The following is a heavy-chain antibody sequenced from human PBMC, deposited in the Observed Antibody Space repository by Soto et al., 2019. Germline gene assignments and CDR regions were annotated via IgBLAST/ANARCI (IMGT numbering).Heavy chain of an antibody. CDR1: GGSISSGGYY. CDR3: ARDDTPWADYYGMDV. Sequence: SETLSLTCTVSGGSISSGGYYWSWIRQHPGKGLEWIGYIYYSGSTYYNPSLKSRVTISVDTSKNQFSLKLSSVTAADTAVYYCARDDTPWADYYGMDVWGQGTTVTVSS. J-gene: IGHJ6*02. D-gene: IGHD3-16*01. CDR2: IYYSGST. V-gene: IGHV4-31*03.